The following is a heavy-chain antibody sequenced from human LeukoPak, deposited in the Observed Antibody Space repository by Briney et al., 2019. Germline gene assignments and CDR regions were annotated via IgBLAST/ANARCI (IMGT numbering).Heavy chain of an antibody. CDR3: ARVPFVVAATTRWFDP. CDR1: GYTFTSYD. J-gene: IGHJ5*02. Sequence: GASVKVSCKASGYTFTSYDINWVRQATGQGLEWMGWMNPNSGNTGYAQKFQGRVTLTRNTSISTAYMELSSLRSEDTAVSYCARVPFVVAATTRWFDPWGQGTLVTVSS. CDR2: MNPNSGNT. D-gene: IGHD2-15*01. V-gene: IGHV1-8*01.